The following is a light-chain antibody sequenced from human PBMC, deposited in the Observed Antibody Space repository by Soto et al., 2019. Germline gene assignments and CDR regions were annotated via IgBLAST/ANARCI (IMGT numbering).Light chain of an antibody. CDR1: QNIRTY. V-gene: IGKV1-39*01. Sequence: DIQMTQSPYSLSASVGDSVTITCRASQNIRTYLNWYQQKPGRAPKLLIHSASALPSGVPSRFSGSGSGTEFTLTMSGLQPEDFAIYYCQQGHSTPYTFGQGTKVEIK. CDR3: QQGHSTPYT. J-gene: IGKJ2*01. CDR2: SAS.